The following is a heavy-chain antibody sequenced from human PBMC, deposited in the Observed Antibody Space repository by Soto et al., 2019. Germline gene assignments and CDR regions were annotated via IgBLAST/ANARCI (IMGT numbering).Heavy chain of an antibody. V-gene: IGHV1-18*01. Sequence: ASVKVSCKASGCTFTSYGISWVRQAPAQGLEWMGWISAYNGNTNYAQKLQGRVTMTTDTSTSTAYMELRSLRSDDTAVYYRARTNWEPRWFNPWGQGTLVTVSS. CDR3: ARTNWEPRWFNP. D-gene: IGHD7-27*01. CDR2: ISAYNGNT. J-gene: IGHJ5*02. CDR1: GCTFTSYG.